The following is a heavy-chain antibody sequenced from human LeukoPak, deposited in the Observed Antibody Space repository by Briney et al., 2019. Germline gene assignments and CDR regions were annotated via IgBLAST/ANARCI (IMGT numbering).Heavy chain of an antibody. V-gene: IGHV4-31*03. J-gene: IGHJ4*02. CDR1: GVSISSGGYY. CDR3: AREGLYSGSSNDY. CDR2: IFYSGST. Sequence: SETLSLTCTVSGVSISSGGYYWSWIRQHPGKGLEWIGYIFYSGSTYYNPSLKSRVTISVDTSKNQFSLELSSVTAADTAVYFCAREGLYSGSSNDYWGQGTLVTVSS. D-gene: IGHD1-26*01.